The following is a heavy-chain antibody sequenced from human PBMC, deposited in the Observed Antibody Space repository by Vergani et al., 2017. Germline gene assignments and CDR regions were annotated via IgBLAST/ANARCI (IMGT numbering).Heavy chain of an antibody. CDR3: ARSRIYYGAGSPDY. CDR2: VSFRGDT. D-gene: IGHD3-10*01. CDR1: GASVNSYY. Sequence: QVKLQESGPGLVKPSETLSLTCTVSGASVNSYYWSWIRQPPGKGLEWMGYVSFRGDTLYDPSVKGRMTISLNTSSNQFSLYLTSVTAAATAVYYYARSRIYYGAGSPDYWGQGTLVTVSS. J-gene: IGHJ4*02. V-gene: IGHV4-59*02.